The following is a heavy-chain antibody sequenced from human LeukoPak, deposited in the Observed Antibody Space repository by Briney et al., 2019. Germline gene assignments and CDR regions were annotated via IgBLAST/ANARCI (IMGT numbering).Heavy chain of an antibody. CDR3: ARLDTMVRGELDP. Sequence: SETLSLTCTVSGGSISSYYWSWIRQPPGKGLEWIGYIYYSGSTNYNPSLKSRVTISVDTSKNQFPLKLSSVTAADTAVYYCARLDTMVRGELDPWGQGTLVTVSS. V-gene: IGHV4-59*08. J-gene: IGHJ5*02. CDR2: IYYSGST. CDR1: GGSISSYY. D-gene: IGHD3-10*01.